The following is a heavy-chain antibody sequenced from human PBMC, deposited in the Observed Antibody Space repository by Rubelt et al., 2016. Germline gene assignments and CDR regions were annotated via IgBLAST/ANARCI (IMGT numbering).Heavy chain of an antibody. Sequence: QVQLVQSGAEVKKPGASVKVSCKASGYPFTSYGISWVRQAPGQGLEWMGWISAYDGNTNYAQKRQGRVAMTTDTATSKAYMELRSLRSDDTAVYFCARDQLALYAFDIWGQGTMVTVSS. V-gene: IGHV1-18*01. D-gene: IGHD1-1*01. CDR1: GYPFTSYG. J-gene: IGHJ3*02. CDR2: ISAYDGNT. CDR3: ARDQLALYAFDI.